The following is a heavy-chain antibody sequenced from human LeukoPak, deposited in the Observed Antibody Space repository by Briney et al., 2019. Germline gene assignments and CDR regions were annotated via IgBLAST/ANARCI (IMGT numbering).Heavy chain of an antibody. D-gene: IGHD3-10*01. J-gene: IGHJ4*02. V-gene: IGHV3-53*01. Sequence: GGSLGLSCAASGFTVSSNYMSWVRQAPGKGLEWVSIIYAGGSTYYADSVKGRFTISRDNSKNTLYLQMNSLRAEDTAVYYCAKDHGLLWFGELSFHFDYWGQGTLVTVSS. CDR3: AKDHGLLWFGELSFHFDY. CDR2: IYAGGST. CDR1: GFTVSSNY.